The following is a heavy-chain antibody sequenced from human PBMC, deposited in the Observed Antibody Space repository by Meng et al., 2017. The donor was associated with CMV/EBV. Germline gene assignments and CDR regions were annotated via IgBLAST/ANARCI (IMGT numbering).Heavy chain of an antibody. Sequence: EGQMVECGGGVAAPGGPLRLSCAASGFTVSSNYMSGVRQAPGKGLEWVSVIYSGGSTYYADSVKGRFTISRDNSKNTLYLQMNSLRAEDTAVYYCASMVYAIGDYWGQGTLVTVSS. J-gene: IGHJ4*02. V-gene: IGHV3-66*01. CDR2: IYSGGST. CDR1: GFTVSSNY. D-gene: IGHD2-8*01. CDR3: ASMVYAIGDY.